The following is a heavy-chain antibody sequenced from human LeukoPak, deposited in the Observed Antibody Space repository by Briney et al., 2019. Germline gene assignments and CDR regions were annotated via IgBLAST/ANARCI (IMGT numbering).Heavy chain of an antibody. CDR2: ISSSGSTI. CDR3: ARPYYYDSSGYYDDAFDI. J-gene: IGHJ3*02. CDR1: GFTFSDYY. Sequence: PGGSLRLSCAASGFTFSDYYMSWIRQAPGKGLEWVSYISSSGSTIYYADSVKGRFTISRDNAKNSLYLQMNSLRAEDTAVYYCARPYYYDSSGYYDDAFDIWGQGTMVTVSS. D-gene: IGHD3-22*01. V-gene: IGHV3-11*04.